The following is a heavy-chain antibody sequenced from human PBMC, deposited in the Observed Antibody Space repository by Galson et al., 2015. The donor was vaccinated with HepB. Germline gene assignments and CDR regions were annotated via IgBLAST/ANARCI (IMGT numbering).Heavy chain of an antibody. J-gene: IGHJ4*02. D-gene: IGHD2-21*02. Sequence: QSGAEVKKPGESLKVSCKASGGTFSSFAISWVRQAPGQGLEWMGRIIPILGIANYAQKFQGRVTITADKSTSTAYMELSSLRSEDTAVYYCAREKGVHIVVVTLDYWGQGTLVTVSS. CDR3: AREKGVHIVVVTLDY. CDR1: GGTFSSFA. CDR2: IIPILGIA. V-gene: IGHV1-69*04.